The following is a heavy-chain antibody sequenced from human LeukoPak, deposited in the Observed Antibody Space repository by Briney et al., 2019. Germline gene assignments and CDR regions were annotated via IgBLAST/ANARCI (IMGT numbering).Heavy chain of an antibody. CDR1: GYSFTNYW. J-gene: IGHJ4*02. CDR3: ARQPSARSSPFDY. CDR2: IYPGDSDT. V-gene: IGHV5-51*01. Sequence: GESLKISCKCSGYSFTNYWIAWVRQMPGKGLEWMGIIYPGDSDTRYSPSFQGQVSISADKSITTACLQWSSLKVSDTAMYYCARQPSARSSPFDYWGQGTLVTVSS. D-gene: IGHD6-13*01.